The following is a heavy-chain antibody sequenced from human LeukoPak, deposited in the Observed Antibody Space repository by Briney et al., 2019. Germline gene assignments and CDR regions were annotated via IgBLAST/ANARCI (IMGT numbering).Heavy chain of an antibody. D-gene: IGHD6-19*01. J-gene: IGHJ4*02. Sequence: KPSGTLSLTCAVSGDSISSDKWWSWVRQPPGKGLEYIGEFHQSVSTNYNPSLKSRLTISVDNSKNQFSLKLSSVTAADTAVYYCACHSGWSGPSEWGQGTLVTVSS. V-gene: IGHV4-4*02. CDR1: GDSISSDKW. CDR2: FHQSVST. CDR3: ACHSGWSGPSE.